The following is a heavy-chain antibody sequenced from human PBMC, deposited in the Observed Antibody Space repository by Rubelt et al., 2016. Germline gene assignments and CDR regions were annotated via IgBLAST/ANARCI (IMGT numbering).Heavy chain of an antibody. CDR3: ASLAAAGKYYYYYGMDV. D-gene: IGHD6-13*01. J-gene: IGHJ6*02. CDR2: ISAYNGNT. V-gene: IGHV1-3*01. Sequence: GQGLEWMGWISAYNGNTNYAQKFQGRVTITRDTSASTAYMELSSLRSEDTAVYYCASLAAAGKYYYYYGMDVWGQGTTVTVSS.